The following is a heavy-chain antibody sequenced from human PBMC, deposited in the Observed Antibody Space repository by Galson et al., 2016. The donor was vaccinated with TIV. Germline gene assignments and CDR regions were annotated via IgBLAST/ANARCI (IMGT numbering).Heavy chain of an antibody. V-gene: IGHV1-2*04. D-gene: IGHD4-17*01. J-gene: IGHJ6*02. CDR1: GYTFTGNY. CDR3: ARIVYGSSALDV. CDR2: INPKSGDT. Sequence: SVKVSCKASGYTFTGNYMHWVRQAPGQGLEWMGWINPKSGDTSYAQKFQDWVNMTRDMSISTVYMELSRLRSDDTAVYYCARIVYGSSALDVGGQGTTVTVSS.